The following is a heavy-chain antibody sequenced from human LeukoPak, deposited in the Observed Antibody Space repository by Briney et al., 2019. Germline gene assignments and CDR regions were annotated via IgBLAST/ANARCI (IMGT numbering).Heavy chain of an antibody. V-gene: IGHV3-23*01. D-gene: IGHD5-24*01. CDR2: LSGSGDDT. CDR3: AVQRGGDGYNTFDY. J-gene: IGHJ4*02. CDR1: GFTFSSYA. Sequence: GGSLRLSCAASGFTFSSYAMSWVRQAPGKGLEWVSALSGSGDDTYYADSVKGRFAISRDNSKNTLYLQMNSLRAEDTAVYYCAVQRGGDGYNTFDYWGQGTLVTVSS.